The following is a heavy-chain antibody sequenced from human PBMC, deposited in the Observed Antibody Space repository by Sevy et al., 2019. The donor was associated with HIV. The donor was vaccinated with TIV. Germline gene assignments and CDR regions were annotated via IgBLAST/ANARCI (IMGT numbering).Heavy chain of an antibody. V-gene: IGHV3-33*01. J-gene: IGHJ6*02. CDR3: AREKVDTSMIFVEYYGMDV. D-gene: IGHD5-18*01. CDR1: GFSFSSYD. CDR2: IRYDGSNK. Sequence: GGSLRLSCAASGFSFSSYDMHWVRPAPGMGLEWVAVIRYDGSNKHYGDSVKGRFTTSRDNSKNALYLQMSSLRAEDTAVYYCAREKVDTSMIFVEYYGMDVWGQGTTVTVSS.